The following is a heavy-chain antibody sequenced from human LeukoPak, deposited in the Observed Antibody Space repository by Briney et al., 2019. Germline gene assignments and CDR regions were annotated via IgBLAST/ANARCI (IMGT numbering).Heavy chain of an antibody. D-gene: IGHD3-10*01. V-gene: IGHV3-43D*04. J-gene: IGHJ6*03. CDR1: GFTFDDYA. Sequence: GGSLRLSCAASGFTFDDYAMHWVRQAPGKGLEWVSLISWDGGSTYYADSAKGRFTISRDNSKNSLYLQMNSLRAEDTALYYCAKPARDRGVVYYYYYMDVWGKGTTVTVSS. CDR2: ISWDGGST. CDR3: AKPARDRGVVYYYYYMDV.